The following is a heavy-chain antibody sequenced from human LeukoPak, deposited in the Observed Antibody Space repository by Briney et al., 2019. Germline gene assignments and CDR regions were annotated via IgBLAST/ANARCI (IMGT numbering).Heavy chain of an antibody. J-gene: IGHJ4*02. CDR1: GCTFSSYA. CDR2: IIPIFGTA. V-gene: IGHV1-69*13. D-gene: IGHD3-9*01. Sequence: ASLNVSCTASGCTFSSYAISWVRQAPGQGLEWMGGIIPIFGTANYAQKFQGRVTITADESTSTAYMELSSLRSEDTAVYYCARSKALRLDDIYYWGQGTLVTVSS. CDR3: ARSKALRLDDIYY.